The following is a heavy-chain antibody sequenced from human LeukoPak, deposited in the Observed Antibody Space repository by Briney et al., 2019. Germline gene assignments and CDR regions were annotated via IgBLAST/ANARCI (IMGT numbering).Heavy chain of an antibody. J-gene: IGHJ4*02. CDR2: ISPSGGST. CDR1: GYTFTGYW. V-gene: IGHV1-46*01. CDR3: ATSRPRLAAHLFDY. D-gene: IGHD6-6*01. Sequence: GASVKLSCKAFGYTFTGYWMHWVRQAPGQGPEWMGVISPSGGSTIYAQKFKGRVTMTEDTSTDTAYMELSSLRSEDTAVYYCATSRPRLAAHLFDYWGQGTLVTVSS.